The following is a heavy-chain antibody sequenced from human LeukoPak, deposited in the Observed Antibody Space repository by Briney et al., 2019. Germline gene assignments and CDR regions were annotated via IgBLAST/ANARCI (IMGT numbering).Heavy chain of an antibody. D-gene: IGHD2-2*01. V-gene: IGHV4-59*01. Sequence: SETLSLTCTVSGGSISSYYWSWIRQPPGKGLEWIGYIYYSGSTNYNPSLKSRVTISVDTSKNQFSLKLSSVTAADTAVYYCARDLGGVVVPAAPRDSYYYYYYMDVWGEGTTVTVSS. CDR3: ARDLGGVVVPAAPRDSYYYYYYMDV. J-gene: IGHJ6*03. CDR2: IYYSGST. CDR1: GGSISSYY.